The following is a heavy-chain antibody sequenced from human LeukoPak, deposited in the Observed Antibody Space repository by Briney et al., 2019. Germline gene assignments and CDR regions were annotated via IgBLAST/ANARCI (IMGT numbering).Heavy chain of an antibody. V-gene: IGHV3-30*02. CDR1: GFTFSSYG. J-gene: IGHJ4*02. CDR2: IRYDGSNK. D-gene: IGHD5-24*01. Sequence: GGSLRLSCAASGFTFSSYGMHWVRQAPGKGLEWVAFIRYDGSNKYYADSVKGRFTISRDNAKNTLYLQMNSLRAEDTAVYYCAISGRRKWDSYNSIDYWGQGTLVTVSS. CDR3: AISGRRKWDSYNSIDY.